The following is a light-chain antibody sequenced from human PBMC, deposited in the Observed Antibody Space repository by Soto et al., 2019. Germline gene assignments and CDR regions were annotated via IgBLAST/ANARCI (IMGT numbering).Light chain of an antibody. CDR2: DVS. Sequence: QSVLTQPPSASGSPGQSVIISCTGTTSDVGGYNYVSWYQQYPGKAPELIMYDVSKRPSGVPDRFTGSKSGNTASLTVSGLQAEDEADYYCNSYGGSDNYVFGTGTKVTVL. CDR3: NSYGGSDNYV. CDR1: TSDVGGYNY. J-gene: IGLJ1*01. V-gene: IGLV2-8*01.